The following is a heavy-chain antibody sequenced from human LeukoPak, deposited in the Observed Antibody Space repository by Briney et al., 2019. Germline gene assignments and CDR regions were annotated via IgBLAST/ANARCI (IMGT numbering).Heavy chain of an antibody. CDR2: INPNSGGT. D-gene: IGHD3-16*01. CDR1: GCTFTGYY. CDR3: ARGSSYGFSMGY. J-gene: IGHJ4*02. V-gene: IGHV1-2*02. Sequence: ASVKVSCKASGCTFTGYYMHWVRQAPGQGLEWMGWINPNSGGTNYAQKFQGRVTMTRDTSISTAYMELSRLRSDDAAVYYCARGSSYGFSMGYWGQGTLVTVSS.